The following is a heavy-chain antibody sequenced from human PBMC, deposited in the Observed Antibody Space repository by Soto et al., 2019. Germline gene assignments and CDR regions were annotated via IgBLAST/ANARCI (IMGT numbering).Heavy chain of an antibody. J-gene: IGHJ4*02. V-gene: IGHV3-30*18. D-gene: IGHD2-15*01. Sequence: QVQLVESGGGVVQPGRSLRLSCAASGFTFSSYGMHWVRQAPGKGLEWVAVISYDGSNKYYADSVKGRFTISRDNSKNTLYLQMNSLRAEDTAVYYCAKDSRIVVVVAATLHFDYRGQGTLVTVSS. CDR3: AKDSRIVVVVAATLHFDY. CDR2: ISYDGSNK. CDR1: GFTFSSYG.